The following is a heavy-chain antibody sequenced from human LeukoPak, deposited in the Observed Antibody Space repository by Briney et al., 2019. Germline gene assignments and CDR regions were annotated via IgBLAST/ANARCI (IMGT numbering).Heavy chain of an antibody. J-gene: IGHJ3*02. D-gene: IGHD3-22*01. V-gene: IGHV5-51*01. CDR2: IYPGDSDT. CDR3: AATYYYDSSGPLGAFDI. Sequence: GESLQISCKGSGYSFTSYWIGWVRQMPGKGLEWMGIIYPGDSDTRYSPSFQGQFTISADKSISTAYLQWSSLKASDTAMYYCAATYYYDSSGPLGAFDIWGQGTMVTVSS. CDR1: GYSFTSYW.